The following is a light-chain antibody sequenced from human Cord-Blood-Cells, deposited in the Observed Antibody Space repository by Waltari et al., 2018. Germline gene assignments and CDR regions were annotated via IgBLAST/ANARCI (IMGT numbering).Light chain of an antibody. V-gene: IGKV3-15*01. J-gene: IGKJ4*01. CDR2: GAS. CDR3: QQYNNWPPLT. CDR1: QSVSSN. Sequence: ELVMTQSPATMSGSPGDRANLPCRASQSVSSNLTWYQQKPGQAPRLLIYGASTRATGIPARFSGSGSGTEFTLTISSLQSEDFAVYYCQQYNNWPPLTFGGGTKVEIK.